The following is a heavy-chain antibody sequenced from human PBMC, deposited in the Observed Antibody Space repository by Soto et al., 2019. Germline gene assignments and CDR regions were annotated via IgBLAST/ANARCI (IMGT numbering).Heavy chain of an antibody. V-gene: IGHV1-46*01. J-gene: IGHJ4*02. CDR2: INPKDGKT. Sequence: ASVKVSCKASGYTFTSYYMHWVRQAPGQGLEWMGGINPKDGKTSYAQEFQGRVTMTEDTSTDTTYMELSSLRSEDTAVYYCATGIGDFWSGYFPAPFDYWGQGTLVTVSS. D-gene: IGHD3-3*01. CDR1: GYTFTSYY. CDR3: ATGIGDFWSGYFPAPFDY.